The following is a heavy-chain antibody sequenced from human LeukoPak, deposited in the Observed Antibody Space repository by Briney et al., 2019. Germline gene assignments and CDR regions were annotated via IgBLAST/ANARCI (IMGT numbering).Heavy chain of an antibody. J-gene: IGHJ4*02. D-gene: IGHD3-10*01. CDR1: GFTFSSYE. CDR3: ARLLLWFGELSPFDY. Sequence: GGSLRLSCAASGFTFSSYEMNWVRQAPGKGLEWVSYISSSGNTIYYADSVKGRFTISRDNAKNSLYLQMNSLRAEDTAVYYCARLLLWFGELSPFDYWGQGTLVTVSS. V-gene: IGHV3-48*03. CDR2: ISSSGNTI.